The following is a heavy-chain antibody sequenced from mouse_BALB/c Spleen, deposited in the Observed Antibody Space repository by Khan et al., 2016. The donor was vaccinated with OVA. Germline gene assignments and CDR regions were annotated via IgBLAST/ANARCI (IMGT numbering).Heavy chain of an antibody. CDR2: IRSKTNNYAT. D-gene: IGHD1-1*01. V-gene: IGHV10-1*02. J-gene: IGHJ4*01. Sequence: EVQLVESGGELVQPKGSLKLSCAASGFTFNTYAMNWVRQAPDKGLEWVARIRSKTNNYATYYADSVKDRFTISRDDSQSMLYLQMNNLKTEDTAVYYCVIHKNYYGEDAIDYWGQGTSVTVSS. CDR3: VIHKNYYGEDAIDY. CDR1: GFTFNTYA.